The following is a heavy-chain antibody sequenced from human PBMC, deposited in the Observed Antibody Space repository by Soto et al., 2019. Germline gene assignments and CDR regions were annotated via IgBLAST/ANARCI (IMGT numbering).Heavy chain of an antibody. J-gene: IGHJ4*02. Sequence: SVKVSCKVSGYSFTSLDINWVRQTAGQGLEWMGWMQPSTGRTGYAQKFQGRVTMTRDTSINTAYMELTTLTSDDTAFYYCARGVSAGVDYWGQGTQVTVSS. D-gene: IGHD1-26*01. CDR1: GYSFTSLD. CDR2: MQPSTGRT. CDR3: ARGVSAGVDY. V-gene: IGHV1-8*01.